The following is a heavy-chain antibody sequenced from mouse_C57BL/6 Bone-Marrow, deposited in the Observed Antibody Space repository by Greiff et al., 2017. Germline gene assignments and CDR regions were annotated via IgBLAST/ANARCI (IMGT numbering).Heavy chain of an antibody. J-gene: IGHJ1*03. Sequence: EVNVVESGGDLVKPGGSLKLSCAASGFTFSSYGMSWVRQTPDKRLEWVATISSGGSYTYYPDSVKGRFTISRDNAKNTLYLQMSSLKSEDTAMYYCARQSGSYYSNYFGVWGTGTTVTVSS. CDR2: ISSGGSYT. CDR3: ARQSGSYYSNYFGV. V-gene: IGHV5-6*01. CDR1: GFTFSSYG. D-gene: IGHD2-5*01.